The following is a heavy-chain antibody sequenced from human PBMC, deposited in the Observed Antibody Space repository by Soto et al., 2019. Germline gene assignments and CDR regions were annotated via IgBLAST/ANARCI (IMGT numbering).Heavy chain of an antibody. CDR2: IIPIFGTA. CDR3: AIGATVSSEVLRFLEWTLTIYGMEG. CDR1: GCTFSSYA. V-gene: IGHV1-69*13. D-gene: IGHD3-3*01. Sequence: GASVKVSCKASGCTFSSYAISWVRQAPGQGLEWMGGIIPIFGTANYAQKFQGRVTITADESTSTAYMELSSLRSEDTAVYYCAIGATVSSEVLRFLEWTLTIYGMEGWGQGTTVIVSS. J-gene: IGHJ6*01.